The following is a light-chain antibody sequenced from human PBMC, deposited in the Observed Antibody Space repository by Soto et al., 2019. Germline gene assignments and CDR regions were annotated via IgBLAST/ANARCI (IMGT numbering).Light chain of an antibody. CDR3: QQYGRSPYT. CDR1: QSLSNTY. Sequence: EIVLTQSPGTLSLSPGEGATLSCRASQSLSNTYLAWYQQKPGQAPRLLIYAVSSRATGIPDRFSGSGSGTDFTLTISRLEPEDFAVYYCQQYGRSPYTSGQGTKVDI. J-gene: IGKJ2*01. V-gene: IGKV3-20*01. CDR2: AVS.